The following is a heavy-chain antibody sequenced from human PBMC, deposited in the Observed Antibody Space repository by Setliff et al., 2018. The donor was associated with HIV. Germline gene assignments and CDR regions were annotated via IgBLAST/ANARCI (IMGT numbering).Heavy chain of an antibody. CDR1: GFIFSRYW. CDR2: ISSSSSYI. Sequence: GSLRLSCEASGFIFSRYWMSWVRQAPGKGLEWVSFISSSSSYIYYADSVKGRFTISRDYAKNSLYLQMNSLRADDTAVYYCARGVATNLDPWGQGSLVTVSS. J-gene: IGHJ5*02. D-gene: IGHD5-12*01. V-gene: IGHV3-21*01. CDR3: ARGVATNLDP.